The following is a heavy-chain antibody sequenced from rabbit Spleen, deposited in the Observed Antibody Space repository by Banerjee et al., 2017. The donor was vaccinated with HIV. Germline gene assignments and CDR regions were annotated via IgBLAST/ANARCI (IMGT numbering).Heavy chain of an antibody. J-gene: IGHJ6*01. CDR2: IATGSSGFT. CDR3: SRDTSSSFSSYGMDL. D-gene: IGHD1-1*01. Sequence: QQLVESGGGLVKPGASLTLTCKASGIAFSSSYYMCWVRQAPGKGLEWIACIATGSSGFTYFASWAKGRFTCSKTSTTTVTLQMTSLSAADTATYVCSRDTSSSFSSYGMDLWGQGTLVTVS. V-gene: IGHV1S40*01. CDR1: GIAFSSSYY.